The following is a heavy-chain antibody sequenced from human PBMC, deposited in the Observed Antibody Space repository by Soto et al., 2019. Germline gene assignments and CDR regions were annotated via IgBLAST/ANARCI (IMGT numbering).Heavy chain of an antibody. CDR2: INPSDSYT. V-gene: IGHV5-10-1*01. J-gene: IGHJ3*02. D-gene: IGHD1-26*01. Sequence: AGESLKISCNTSGYIFTTYWINWVRQMPGKGLEWMGRINPSDSYTNYSPSFQGHVTISVDKSISTAYLQWSSLKASDTAMYYCSREAFDIWGQGTMVTVSS. CDR3: SREAFDI. CDR1: GYIFTTYW.